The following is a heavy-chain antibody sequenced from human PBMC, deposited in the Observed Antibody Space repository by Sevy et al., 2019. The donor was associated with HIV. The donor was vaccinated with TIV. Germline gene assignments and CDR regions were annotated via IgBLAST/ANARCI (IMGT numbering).Heavy chain of an antibody. CDR3: AKDIRYSSLDDAFNI. CDR2: ISWNSGCI. J-gene: IGHJ3*02. CDR1: GFTFDDYA. D-gene: IGHD6-13*01. Sequence: GGSLRLSCAASGFTFDDYAMHWVRQAPGKGLEWVSGISWNSGCIGYADSVKGRFTISRDNAKNSLYLQMNSLRAEDTALYYCAKDIRYSSLDDAFNIWGQGTMVTVSS. V-gene: IGHV3-9*01.